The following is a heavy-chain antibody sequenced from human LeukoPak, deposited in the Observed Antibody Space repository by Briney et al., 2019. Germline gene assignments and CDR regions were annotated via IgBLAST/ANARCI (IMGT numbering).Heavy chain of an antibody. Sequence: ASVKVSCKASGYTFTSYGISWVRQAPGQGLEWMRWISAYNGNTNYAQKLQGRVTMTTDTSTSTAYMELRSLRSDDTAVYYCARNLYGSGSYYPGDYWGQGTLVTVSS. CDR3: ARNLYGSGSYYPGDY. V-gene: IGHV1-18*01. D-gene: IGHD3-10*01. CDR2: ISAYNGNT. CDR1: GYTFTSYG. J-gene: IGHJ4*02.